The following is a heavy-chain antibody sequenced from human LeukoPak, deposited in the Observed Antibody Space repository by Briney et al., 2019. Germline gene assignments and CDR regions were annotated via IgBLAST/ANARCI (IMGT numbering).Heavy chain of an antibody. CDR2: IYYSGST. J-gene: IGHJ4*02. V-gene: IGHV4-30-4*01. CDR3: ARGPLYSWSRRPPYFDY. Sequence: SQTLSLTCTVSGGSISSGDYYWSWIRQPPGKGLEWIGYIYYSGSTYYNPSLKSRVTISVDTSKNQFSLKLSSVTAADTAVYYCARGPLYSWSRRPPYFDYWGQGTLVTVSS. D-gene: IGHD1-26*01. CDR1: GGSISSGDYY.